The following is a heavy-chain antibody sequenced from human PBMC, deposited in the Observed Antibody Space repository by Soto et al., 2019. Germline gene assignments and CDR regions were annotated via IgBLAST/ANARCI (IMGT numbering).Heavy chain of an antibody. Sequence: GGSLRLSCAASGFTFSSYRMNWVRQAPGKCLEWVSSISSSSCYIYYADSVKGRFTISRDNAKNSLYLQMNSLRAAETAVYYCARDGSSGWPHYYNYYGMDFWGQGXTVTVCS. CDR2: ISSSSCYI. V-gene: IGHV3-21*01. D-gene: IGHD6-19*01. J-gene: IGHJ6*02. CDR3: ARDGSSGWPHYYNYYGMDF. CDR1: GFTFSSYR.